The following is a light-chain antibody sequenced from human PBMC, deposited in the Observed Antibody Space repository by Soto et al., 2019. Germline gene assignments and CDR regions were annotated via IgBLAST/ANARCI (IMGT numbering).Light chain of an antibody. CDR2: KAS. CDR1: QNINNW. Sequence: DIPMTQSPSTLSASVGDRVTIACRASQNINNWLAWYQQKPGKAPKLLIYKASNLQSGVPSRFSGSGSGTEFTLTISSLQPDDFATYYCQQYNSYSYTFGQGTKLEIK. J-gene: IGKJ2*01. CDR3: QQYNSYSYT. V-gene: IGKV1-5*03.